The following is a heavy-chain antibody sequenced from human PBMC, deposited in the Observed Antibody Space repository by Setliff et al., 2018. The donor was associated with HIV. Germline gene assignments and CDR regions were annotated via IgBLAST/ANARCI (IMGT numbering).Heavy chain of an antibody. J-gene: IGHJ4*02. Sequence: GGSLRLSCAASGFTFSSYGMHWVRQAPGKGLEWVSSVATNGGSTYYAASVQGRFTISSDNSKSVVYLQMNSLRAEDTAVYYCVQGGLSSGWGSFWGQGTLVTVSS. CDR1: GFTFSSYG. CDR2: VATNGGST. V-gene: IGHV3-NL1*01. CDR3: VQGGLSSGWGSF. D-gene: IGHD6-25*01.